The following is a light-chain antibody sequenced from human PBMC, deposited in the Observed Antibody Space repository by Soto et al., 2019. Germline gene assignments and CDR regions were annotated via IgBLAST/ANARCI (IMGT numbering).Light chain of an antibody. Sequence: EIVLTQSPGTLSLSPGERATLSCRASQSFTSTSLAWYQQKPGQAPRLLISGASRRAAGIPDRFSGSGSGTDFTLTISRLESEDIAVYYCQQYDSSPRTLGQGTRVEIK. J-gene: IGKJ1*01. CDR1: QSFTSTS. V-gene: IGKV3-20*01. CDR3: QQYDSSPRT. CDR2: GAS.